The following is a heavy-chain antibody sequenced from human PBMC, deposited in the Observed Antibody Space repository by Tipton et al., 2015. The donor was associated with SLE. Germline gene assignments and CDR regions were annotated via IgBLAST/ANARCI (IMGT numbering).Heavy chain of an antibody. CDR3: AKSLAARPEAFDI. Sequence: SLRLSCAASGFTFSSYAMSWVRQAPGKGLEWVSAISGSGGSTYYADSVKGRFTISRDNSKNTLYLQMNSLRAEDTAVYYCAKSLAARPEAFDIWGQGTMVTVSS. D-gene: IGHD6-6*01. CDR2: ISGSGGST. J-gene: IGHJ3*02. V-gene: IGHV3-23*01. CDR1: GFTFSSYA.